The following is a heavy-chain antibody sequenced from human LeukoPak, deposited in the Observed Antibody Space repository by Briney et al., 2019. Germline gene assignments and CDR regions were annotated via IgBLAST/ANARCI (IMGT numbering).Heavy chain of an antibody. J-gene: IGHJ4*02. CDR2: INRDGSST. V-gene: IGHV3-74*01. CDR3: AREAMVRGACFDY. CDR1: GFTFSSYW. D-gene: IGHD3-10*01. Sequence: GGSLRLSCAAAGFTFSSYWMHCVRQAPGKWLVWVSRINRDGSSTSYADSVKGRFTIYRDNAKNTLYLQMNSLRAEHTAVYYCAREAMVRGACFDYWGQGTLVTVSS.